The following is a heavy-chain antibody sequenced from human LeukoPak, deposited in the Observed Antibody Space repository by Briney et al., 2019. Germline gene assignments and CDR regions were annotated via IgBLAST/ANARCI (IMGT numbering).Heavy chain of an antibody. V-gene: IGHV4-4*09. CDR2: IYTSGST. J-gene: IGHJ6*03. CDR3: ARLRGYSYGYDYYYYMDV. D-gene: IGHD5-18*01. Sequence: SETLSLTCTVSGGSISSYYWSWIRQPPGKGLEWIGHIYTSGSTNYNPSLKSRVTISVDTSKNQFSLKLSSVTAADTAVYYCARLRGYSYGYDYYYYMDVWGKGTTVTVSS. CDR1: GGSISSYY.